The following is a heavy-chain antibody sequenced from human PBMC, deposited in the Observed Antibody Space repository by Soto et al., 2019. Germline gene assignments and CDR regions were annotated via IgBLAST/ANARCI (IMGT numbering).Heavy chain of an antibody. CDR3: TRLPGAPTVTTSFVY. J-gene: IGHJ4*02. CDR2: IRGKGSGYAT. CDR1: GFIFSDSG. Sequence: EVQLVESGGGLVQPGGSLKLSCAASGFIFSDSGIHWVRQASGKGLEWVGRIRGKGSGYATAYAASVKDRFTVSRDDSKNTGFLQMGSLGADGTAVYFCTRLPGAPTVTTSFVYWGQGTLVTVSS. V-gene: IGHV3-73*01. D-gene: IGHD4-17*01.